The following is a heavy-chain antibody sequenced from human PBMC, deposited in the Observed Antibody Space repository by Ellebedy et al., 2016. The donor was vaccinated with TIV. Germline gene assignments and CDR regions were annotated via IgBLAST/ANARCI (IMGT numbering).Heavy chain of an antibody. V-gene: IGHV6-1*01. CDR2: TYYRSKWYN. CDR1: GDSVSSDSAA. J-gene: IGHJ4*02. D-gene: IGHD6-6*01. CDR3: ARAPEYTSSSGFDY. Sequence: MPSETLSLTCAISGDSVSSDSAAWNWIRQSPSRGFEWLGRTYYRSKWYNDYAVSVKSRITINPDTSKNQFSLQLNSVTPEDTAMYYCARAPEYTSSSGFDYWGPGTLVTVSS.